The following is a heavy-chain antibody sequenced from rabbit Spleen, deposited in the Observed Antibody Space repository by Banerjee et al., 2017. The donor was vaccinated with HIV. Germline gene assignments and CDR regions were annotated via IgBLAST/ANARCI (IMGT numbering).Heavy chain of an antibody. D-gene: IGHD4-2*01. Sequence: QEQLVESGGGLVQPGGSLKLSCKASGFYFSNYGVSWVRQTPGKGLEWIGYIEPIFGRTYYASWVDGRFTISSHNAQNTLYLQLTSLTVADTATYFCGRGYGGSNSYVYFGMDLWGQGTLVTVS. V-gene: IGHV1S47*01. CDR3: GRGYGGSNSYVYFGMDL. CDR2: IEPIFGRT. CDR1: GFYFSNYG. J-gene: IGHJ3*01.